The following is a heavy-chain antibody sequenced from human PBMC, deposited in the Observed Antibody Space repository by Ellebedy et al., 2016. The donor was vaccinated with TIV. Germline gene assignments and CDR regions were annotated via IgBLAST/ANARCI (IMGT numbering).Heavy chain of an antibody. CDR2: IWYDGSHK. Sequence: PGGSLRLSCTASGFIFSNYGMHWVRQAPGKGLEWVAFIWYDGSHKYYGDSVKGRFTISRDNSKNTLYLQMNSLGVDDTAVYYCARDRHADRGDCLDYWGQGTLVTVSS. V-gene: IGHV3-33*01. CDR1: GFIFSNYG. D-gene: IGHD2-21*02. J-gene: IGHJ4*02. CDR3: ARDRHADRGDCLDY.